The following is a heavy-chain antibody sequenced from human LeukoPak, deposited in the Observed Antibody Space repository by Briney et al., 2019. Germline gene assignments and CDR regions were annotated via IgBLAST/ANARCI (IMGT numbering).Heavy chain of an antibody. Sequence: TSETLSLTCAVNVGSFSGFYWGWIRLTHGKGLEWIGTIYYNGDTFYNPSLKSRVTMSVDTSASQFSLKLPSVTAADTAVYYCAVLLYRHYHWFDSWGRGTLVSVSS. J-gene: IGHJ5*01. CDR3: AVLLYRHYHWFDS. D-gene: IGHD3-16*02. CDR1: VGSFSGFY. V-gene: IGHV4-59*04. CDR2: IYYNGDT.